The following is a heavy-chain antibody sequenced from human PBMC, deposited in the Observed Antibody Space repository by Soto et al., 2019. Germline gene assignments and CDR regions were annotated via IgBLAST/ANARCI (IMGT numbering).Heavy chain of an antibody. Sequence: ASVKVSCKASGYLFINFYMHWLRQAPGQGLEWMGIIDPKGGTTNYAQKFRGRITMTRDTSTSTVYMALSSLRSEDTAVYYCARDLGPEDRIAADYFHYGMDVWGXGTTVKVSS. CDR1: GYLFINFY. V-gene: IGHV1-46*01. J-gene: IGHJ6*02. CDR2: IDPKGGTT. D-gene: IGHD6-13*01. CDR3: ARDLGPEDRIAADYFHYGMDV.